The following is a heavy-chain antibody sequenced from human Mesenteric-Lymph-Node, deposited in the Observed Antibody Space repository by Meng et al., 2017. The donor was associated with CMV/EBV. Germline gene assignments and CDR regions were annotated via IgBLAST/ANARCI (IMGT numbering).Heavy chain of an antibody. Sequence: QVHLHPWGVGLLQPSETLSVTCAVYGGSFSGYYWNWIRQSPEKGLEWIGEINHSGSTTYNPSFTSRIIISVDTSTNQISLNMSSVTAADTAVYYCARGSSYDILTGYFDYWGQGALVTVSS. CDR1: GGSFSGYY. D-gene: IGHD3-9*01. J-gene: IGHJ4*02. CDR2: INHSGST. V-gene: IGHV4-34*01. CDR3: ARGSSYDILTGYFDY.